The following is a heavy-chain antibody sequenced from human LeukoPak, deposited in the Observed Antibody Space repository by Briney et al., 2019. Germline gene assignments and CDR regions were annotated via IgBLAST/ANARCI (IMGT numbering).Heavy chain of an antibody. CDR2: ISSSSSYL. V-gene: IGHV3-21*01. D-gene: IGHD3-10*01. Sequence: GGSLRLSCAASGFTFSSYSMNWVRQAPGKGLEWVSSISSSSSYLYYADSVKGRFTISRDNAKNSLYLQMNSLRAEDTAVYFRARDHYGSGTYYDKNFDYWGQGTLVTVSS. CDR1: GFTFSSYS. J-gene: IGHJ4*02. CDR3: ARDHYGSGTYYDKNFDY.